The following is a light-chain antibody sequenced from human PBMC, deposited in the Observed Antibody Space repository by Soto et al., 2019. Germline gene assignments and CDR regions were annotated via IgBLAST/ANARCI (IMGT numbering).Light chain of an antibody. CDR1: QGISDY. CDR2: GAS. CDR3: QQSNAYPIT. Sequence: DIQLTQSPSFLSASVGDRVTISCRASQGISDYLAWYQQKPGKAPKLLIYGASTLQSGVPSRFSGSASGTDLTLTLSSLQPQDFATYFCQQSNAYPITFGGGTKLDIK. J-gene: IGKJ4*01. V-gene: IGKV1-9*01.